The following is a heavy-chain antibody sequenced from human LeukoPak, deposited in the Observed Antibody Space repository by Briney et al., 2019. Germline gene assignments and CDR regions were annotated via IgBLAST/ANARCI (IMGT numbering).Heavy chain of an antibody. Sequence: SETLPLTCTVSGGSISNYYWTWIRQPPGKGLEWIGYIYYSGSTNYNPSLRSRATISVDTSKKQFSPNLSSVTAADTALYYCARVATMVRGSNGMDVWGKGTTVTVSS. CDR3: ARVATMVRGSNGMDV. CDR1: GGSISNYY. V-gene: IGHV4-59*01. D-gene: IGHD3-10*01. J-gene: IGHJ6*04. CDR2: IYYSGST.